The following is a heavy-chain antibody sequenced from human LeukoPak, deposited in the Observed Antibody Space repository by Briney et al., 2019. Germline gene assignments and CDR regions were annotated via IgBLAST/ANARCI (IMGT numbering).Heavy chain of an antibody. CDR3: ARNAYPSNYGSGDSMDV. Sequence: ASVKVSCKVSGYTFTRYYIHWVPQAPGQGLEWMGIINPSGGSTNYAQKFQGRVTMTRDTSTSTVYMELSSLRSEDTAVYYCARNAYPSNYGSGDSMDVWGKGTTVTVSS. CDR1: GYTFTRYY. CDR2: INPSGGST. D-gene: IGHD3-10*01. J-gene: IGHJ6*04. V-gene: IGHV1-46*01.